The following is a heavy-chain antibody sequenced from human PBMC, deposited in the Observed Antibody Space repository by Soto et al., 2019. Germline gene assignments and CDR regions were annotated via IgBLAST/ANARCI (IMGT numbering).Heavy chain of an antibody. V-gene: IGHV3-23*01. J-gene: IGHJ6*02. Sequence: EVQLLESGGGLVQPGGSLRLSCAASGFTFSTYDLNWVRQAPGKGLEWVSSISGSGGSTSYADSVKGRFTISRDNSRNTLYLHMYSLRADDTALYYCARATLYGSGSYFYYYGMDVWGQGTTVTVSS. CDR1: GFTFSTYD. D-gene: IGHD3-10*01. CDR2: ISGSGGST. CDR3: ARATLYGSGSYFYYYGMDV.